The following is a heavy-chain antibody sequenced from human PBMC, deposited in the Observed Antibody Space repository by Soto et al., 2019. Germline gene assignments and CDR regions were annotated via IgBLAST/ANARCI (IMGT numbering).Heavy chain of an antibody. Sequence: QVQLQQWGAGLLKPSETLSLTCAVYGGSFSGYYWSWIRQPPGKGLVWLGEINHSGSTNYNPSRKGRVTISVDTSKNQFALELSSVTAADTAVYYCARGPIFIAAAGTDLIDYWGQGTVVTVSS. D-gene: IGHD6-13*01. CDR1: GGSFSGYY. CDR2: INHSGST. J-gene: IGHJ4*02. V-gene: IGHV4-34*01. CDR3: ARGPIFIAAAGTDLIDY.